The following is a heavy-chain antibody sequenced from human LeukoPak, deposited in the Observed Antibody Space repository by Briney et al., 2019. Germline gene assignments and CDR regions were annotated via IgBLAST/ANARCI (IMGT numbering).Heavy chain of an antibody. J-gene: IGHJ1*01. CDR1: GFTFSSYW. Sequence: GGSLRLSCAASGFTFSSYWMHWVRQAPGKGLVWVSRIKSDGSTNYADSVKGRFTISRDNAKNTVSLQMNSLRAEDTGVYYCARAPSEIGGYYPEYFRRWGQGTLVTVSS. V-gene: IGHV3-74*01. D-gene: IGHD3-22*01. CDR2: IKSDGST. CDR3: ARAPSEIGGYYPEYFRR.